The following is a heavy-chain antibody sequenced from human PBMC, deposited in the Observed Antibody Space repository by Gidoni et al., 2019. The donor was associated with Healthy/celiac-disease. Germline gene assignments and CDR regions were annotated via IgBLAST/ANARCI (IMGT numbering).Heavy chain of an antibody. D-gene: IGHD6-13*01. V-gene: IGHV1-69*06. Sequence: NKPASSVNVSCKASGGTFSSYAISWVRQAPGQGLEWMGGIIPIFGTANYAQKFQGRVTITADKSTSTAYMELSSLRTEDTAVYYCASSIAAAGSDWGQGTLVTVSS. CDR3: ASSIAAAGSD. CDR2: IIPIFGTA. J-gene: IGHJ4*02. CDR1: GGTFSSYA.